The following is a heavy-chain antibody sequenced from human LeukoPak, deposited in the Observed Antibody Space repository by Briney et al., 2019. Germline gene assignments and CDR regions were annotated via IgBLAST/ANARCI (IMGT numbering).Heavy chain of an antibody. D-gene: IGHD6-19*01. Sequence: GASVKVSCKASGGTFSSYAISWVRQAPGQGLEWMRRIIPIFGTANYAQKFQGRVTITTDESTSTAYMELSSLRSEDTAVYYCARDLSIAVAGRWDFDYWGQGTLVTVSS. V-gene: IGHV1-69*05. CDR2: IIPIFGTA. CDR3: ARDLSIAVAGRWDFDY. J-gene: IGHJ4*02. CDR1: GGTFSSYA.